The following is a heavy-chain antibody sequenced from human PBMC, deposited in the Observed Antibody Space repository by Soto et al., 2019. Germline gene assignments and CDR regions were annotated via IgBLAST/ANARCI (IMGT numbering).Heavy chain of an antibody. J-gene: IGHJ6*03. CDR2: IYYSGST. D-gene: IGHD2-15*01. Sequence: PSETLSLTCTVSGGSISSYYWSWIRQQPGKGLEWIGYIYYSGSTYYNPSLKSRVTISVDTSKNQFSLKLSSVTAADTAVYYCAREAYCSGGSCYSGGVNYYYYMDVWGKGTTVTVSS. CDR1: GGSISSYY. CDR3: AREAYCSGGSCYSGGVNYYYYMDV. V-gene: IGHV4-59*06.